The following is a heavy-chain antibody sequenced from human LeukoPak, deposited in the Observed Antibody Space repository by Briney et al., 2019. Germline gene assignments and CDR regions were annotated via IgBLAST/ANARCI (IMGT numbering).Heavy chain of an antibody. V-gene: IGHV1-18*01. CDR3: GRGSYGDPLFDY. CDR1: GYTFTSSG. Sequence: ASVRVSCKASGYTFTSSGISWLLQAPGQGLDWMGWISADNGDTNYAQKLQGRVTMTTDTSTSTAYMELRSLRSDDTAVYYCGRGSYGDPLFDYWGQGTLVTVSS. J-gene: IGHJ4*02. D-gene: IGHD4-17*01. CDR2: ISADNGDT.